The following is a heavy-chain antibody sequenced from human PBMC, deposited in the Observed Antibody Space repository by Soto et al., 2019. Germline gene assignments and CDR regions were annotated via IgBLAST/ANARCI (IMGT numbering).Heavy chain of an antibody. CDR2: IYYSGST. Sequence: SETLSLTCTVSGGSISSGGYYWSWIRQHPGKGLEWIGYIYYSGSTYYNPSLKSRVTISVDTSKNQFSLKLSSVTAADTAVYYCARVSKDVDTAMDYYYYGMDVWGQGTTVTVSS. CDR1: GGSISSGGYY. V-gene: IGHV4-31*03. D-gene: IGHD5-18*01. CDR3: ARVSKDVDTAMDYYYYGMDV. J-gene: IGHJ6*02.